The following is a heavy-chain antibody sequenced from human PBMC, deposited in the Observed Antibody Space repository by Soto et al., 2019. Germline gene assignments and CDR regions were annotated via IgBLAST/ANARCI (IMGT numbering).Heavy chain of an antibody. D-gene: IGHD6-19*01. Sequence: QVYLVQSGAEVMQPGDSVKVSCKASGYNFTAFGIAWVRQAPGQGLEWVGWISTHIGRTEYAQYLQARVTFTTSMSTCIVYMELRSLTSDDVGVYFCGSDGNTYGSGWCDLDYWGLGAALTVSS. CDR3: GSDGNTYGSGWCDLDY. CDR1: GYNFTAFG. J-gene: IGHJ4*02. CDR2: ISTHIGRT. V-gene: IGHV1-18*03.